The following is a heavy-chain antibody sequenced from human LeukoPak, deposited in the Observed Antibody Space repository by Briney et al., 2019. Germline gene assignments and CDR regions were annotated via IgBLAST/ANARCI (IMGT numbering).Heavy chain of an antibody. CDR2: IAVGSANT. V-gene: IGHV1-58*02. J-gene: IGHJ4*02. CDR1: GFTFTSSA. Sequence: ASVKVSCKASGFTFTSSAMQWVRQARGQRLEWIGWIAVGSANTNFAQNFQERVTITRDMSTGTVYMELSSLRSEDTAVYYCAADDLTRGYWGQGTLVTVSS. CDR3: AADDLTRGY.